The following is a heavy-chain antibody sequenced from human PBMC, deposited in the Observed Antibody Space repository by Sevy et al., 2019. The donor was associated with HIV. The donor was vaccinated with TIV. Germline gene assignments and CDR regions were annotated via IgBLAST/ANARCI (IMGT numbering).Heavy chain of an antibody. CDR2: ISSSSSFI. Sequence: GGSLRLSCAASGFTLRTYSMNWVRQAPGKGLEWVSYISSSSSFIYYADSVKGRFTISRDNAKNSLYLQMNSLRVEDTAVYYCARLGYCNSTTCYNRYMDVWGKWTTVTVSS. D-gene: IGHD2-2*02. CDR1: GFTLRTYS. V-gene: IGHV3-21*01. J-gene: IGHJ6*03. CDR3: ARLGYCNSTTCYNRYMDV.